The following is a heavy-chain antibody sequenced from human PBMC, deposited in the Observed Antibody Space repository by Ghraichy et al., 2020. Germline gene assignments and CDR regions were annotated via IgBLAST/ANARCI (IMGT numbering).Heavy chain of an antibody. CDR3: AKDRPFPGTSITMENWFDP. Sequence: GESLNISCAASGFTYSSFSMSWVRQAPGKGLEWVSTISANGGSTFYADSVRGRFIISRDNSKNTLSLQMNSLRVEDTAVYFCAKDRPFPGTSITMENWFDPWGQGTLVTVSS. CDR1: GFTYSSFS. D-gene: IGHD3-10*01. V-gene: IGHV3-23*01. J-gene: IGHJ5*02. CDR2: ISANGGST.